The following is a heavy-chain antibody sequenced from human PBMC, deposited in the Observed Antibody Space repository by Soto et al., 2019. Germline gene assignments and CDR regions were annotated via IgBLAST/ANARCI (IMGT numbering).Heavy chain of an antibody. CDR1: GFTFSNYG. CDR3: AKTSNKFTMIGGVGYFNY. Sequence: PGGSLRLSCAASGFTFSNYGMSWVRQAPGKGLEWVSSISNSGGSTYYADSVKGRFTISRDTSKNTLYLQMDSLRVEDTAVYYCAKTSNKFTMIGGVGYFNYWAQETLVTVSS. V-gene: IGHV3-23*01. D-gene: IGHD3-10*01. CDR2: ISNSGGST. J-gene: IGHJ4*02.